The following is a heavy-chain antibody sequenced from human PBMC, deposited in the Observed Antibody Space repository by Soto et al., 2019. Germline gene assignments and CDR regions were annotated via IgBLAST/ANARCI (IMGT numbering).Heavy chain of an antibody. D-gene: IGHD3-16*01. V-gene: IGHV4-30-4*01. CDR3: ARRETVYVDQYYFDY. J-gene: IGHJ4*02. Sequence: PSETLSLTCTVSGDSISSGDYYWSWIRQPPGKGLEWIGCIYYSGNTYYNPSLKRRFSISVDTSKNQFSLQLSSVTVADTAVYYCARRETVYVDQYYFDYWGQGTLVTVSS. CDR1: GDSISSGDYY. CDR2: IYYSGNT.